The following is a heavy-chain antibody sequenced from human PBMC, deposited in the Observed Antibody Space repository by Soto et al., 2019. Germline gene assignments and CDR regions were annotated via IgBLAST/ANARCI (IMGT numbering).Heavy chain of an antibody. D-gene: IGHD3-22*01. CDR1: GFTFSSYW. CDR2: INSDGSRT. J-gene: IGHJ4*02. V-gene: IGHV3-74*01. CDR3: ARGDGDYYDGNGYLGRH. Sequence: EVQLVESGGGLVQPGGSLRLSCAASGFTFSSYWMHWVRRAPGKGLVWVSRINSDGSRTSYADSAKGRFTISRDNAKNTLYLQMNSLRAEDTAVYYCARGDGDYYDGNGYLGRHWGQGTLVTVSS.